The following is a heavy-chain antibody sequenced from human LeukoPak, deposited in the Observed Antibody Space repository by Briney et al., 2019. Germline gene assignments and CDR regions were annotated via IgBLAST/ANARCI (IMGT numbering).Heavy chain of an antibody. CDR1: GGTFSSYA. J-gene: IGHJ6*02. D-gene: IGHD6-13*01. CDR3: AREGIAARYYYYGMDV. V-gene: IGHV1-69*04. Sequence: SVKVSCKASGGTFSSYAISWVRQAPGQGLEWMGRIIPILGIANYAQKFQGRVTTTADKSTSTAYMELSSLRSEDTAVYYCAREGIAARYYYYGMDVWGQGTTVTVSS. CDR2: IIPILGIA.